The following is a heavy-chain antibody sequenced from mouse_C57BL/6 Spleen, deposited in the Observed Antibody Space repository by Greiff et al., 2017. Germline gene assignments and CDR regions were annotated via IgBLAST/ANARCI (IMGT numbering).Heavy chain of an antibody. CDR1: GYAFSSSW. Sequence: QVQLQQSGPELVKPGASVKISCKASGYAFSSSWMNWVKQRPGKGLEWIGRIYPGDGDTKYNGKFKGKATLTADKSSSTAYMQLSSLTSEDSAVYFGERWGTVVATDFDYWGQGTTLTVSA. D-gene: IGHD1-1*01. CDR2: IYPGDGDT. J-gene: IGHJ2*01. CDR3: ERWGTVVATDFDY. V-gene: IGHV1-82*01.